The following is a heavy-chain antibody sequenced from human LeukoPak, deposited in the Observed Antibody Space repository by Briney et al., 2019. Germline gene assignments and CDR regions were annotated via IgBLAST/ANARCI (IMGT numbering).Heavy chain of an antibody. CDR2: IIPILGIA. J-gene: IGHJ5*02. D-gene: IGHD4-11*01. CDR1: GGTFSSYN. V-gene: IGHV1-69*10. Sequence: ASVKVSCKASGGTFSSYNMSWVRQAPGQGLEWMGGIIPILGIANYAQKFQGRVTITADESTSTTYMELSSLRSEDTPVYYCASESTVTNQNYNWFDPWGQGTLVTVSS. CDR3: ASESTVTNQNYNWFDP.